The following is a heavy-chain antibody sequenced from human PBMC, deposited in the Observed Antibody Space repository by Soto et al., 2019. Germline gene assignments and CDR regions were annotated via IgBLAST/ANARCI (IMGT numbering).Heavy chain of an antibody. CDR2: IKQDGSEK. CDR1: GFTFSSYW. CDR3: ARDEGYNWNYGYCMDV. D-gene: IGHD1-7*01. J-gene: IGHJ6*02. V-gene: IGHV3-7*03. Sequence: EVQLVESGGGLVQPGGSLRLSCAASGFTFSSYWMSWVRQAPGKGLEWVANIKQDGSEKYYVDSVKGRFTISRDNAKNSLYLQMNSLRADDTAVYYCARDEGYNWNYGYCMDVWGQGTTVTVSS.